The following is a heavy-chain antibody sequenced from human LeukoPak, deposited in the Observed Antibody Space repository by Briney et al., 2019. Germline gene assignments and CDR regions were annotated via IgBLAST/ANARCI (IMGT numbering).Heavy chain of an antibody. CDR1: GFTLSNFG. CDR3: AKDADTATIIYWYFDL. V-gene: IGHV3-30*18. Sequence: GRSLRLSCTASGFTLSNFGMHWVRQAPGKGLEWVAVISDDGSNTLYADSVKGRFTISRDNSKNTLYLQLNSLRPEDTAVYYCAKDADTATIIYWYFDLWGRGTLVTVSS. J-gene: IGHJ2*01. CDR2: ISDDGSNT. D-gene: IGHD5-18*01.